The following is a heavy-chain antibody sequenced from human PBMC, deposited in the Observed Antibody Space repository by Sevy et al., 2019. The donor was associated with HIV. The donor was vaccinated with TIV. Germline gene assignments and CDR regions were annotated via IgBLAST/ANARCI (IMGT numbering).Heavy chain of an antibody. CDR2: INQDGSAT. CDR3: ARGPNDYAGVGDY. Sequence: GGSLRLSCVASGFTFSNSWMNWVRQAPGKGLEWVANINQDGSATHYVDSVKGRFTVSRDNAKNSLYLQMNSLRAEDTAVYYCARGPNDYAGVGDYWGQGTLVTVSS. J-gene: IGHJ4*02. CDR1: GFTFSNSW. V-gene: IGHV3-7*04. D-gene: IGHD4-17*01.